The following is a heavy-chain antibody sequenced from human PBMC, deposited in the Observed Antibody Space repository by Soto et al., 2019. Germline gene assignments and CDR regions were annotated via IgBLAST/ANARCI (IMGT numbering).Heavy chain of an antibody. CDR1: GCTFSSYT. CDR3: AKRSSSSTFDY. CDR2: IIPILGIA. V-gene: IGHV1-69*02. D-gene: IGHD6-6*01. J-gene: IGHJ4*02. Sequence: SVKVSCKASGCTFSSYTISWVRQAPGQGLEWMGRIIPILGIANYAQKFQGRVTITADKSKNTLYLQMNSLRAEDTAVYYCAKRSSSSTFDYWGQGTLVTVSS.